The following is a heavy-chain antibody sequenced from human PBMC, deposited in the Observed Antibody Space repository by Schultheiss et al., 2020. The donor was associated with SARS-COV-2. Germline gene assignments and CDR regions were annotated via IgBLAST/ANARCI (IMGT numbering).Heavy chain of an antibody. D-gene: IGHD3/OR15-3a*01. CDR3: ARDLKRTGPLDY. V-gene: IGHV3-11*06. CDR2: ISSGSGYI. Sequence: GGSLRLSCAASGFTFSDYYMSWIRQVPGKGLEWVSSISSGSGYIYYADSVKGRFTISRDNAKNSLYLQMNSLRAEDTAVYYCARDLKRTGPLDYWGQGTLVTVSS. CDR1: GFTFSDYY. J-gene: IGHJ4*02.